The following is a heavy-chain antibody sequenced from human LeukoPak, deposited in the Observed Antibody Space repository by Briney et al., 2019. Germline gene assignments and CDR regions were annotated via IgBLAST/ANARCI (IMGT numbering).Heavy chain of an antibody. Sequence: ASVKVSRKASEYTFANYDITWVRQAPGRGLEWMGWMNPYSTNTGYARKFQGRLSMARDTSITTAYMELSSLTSEDTAVYYCARATRGDLLSEFWGQGSPITVSS. V-gene: IGHV1-8*01. CDR3: ARATRGDLLSEF. D-gene: IGHD2-21*01. CDR1: EYTFANYD. J-gene: IGHJ4*02. CDR2: MNPYSTNT.